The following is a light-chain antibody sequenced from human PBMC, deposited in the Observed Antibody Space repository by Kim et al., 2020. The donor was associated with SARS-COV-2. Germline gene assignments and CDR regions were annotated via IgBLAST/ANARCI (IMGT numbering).Light chain of an antibody. CDR2: AAS. Sequence: AAVGDRVTINCRASQGIRSWLAWYQQKPGKAPKLLIYAASSLEGGVPSRFSGSGSETDFTLTIDNLQPEDFATYYCQKTNTFPLTFGGGTKVDIK. CDR3: QKTNTFPLT. CDR1: QGIRSW. J-gene: IGKJ4*01. V-gene: IGKV1D-12*01.